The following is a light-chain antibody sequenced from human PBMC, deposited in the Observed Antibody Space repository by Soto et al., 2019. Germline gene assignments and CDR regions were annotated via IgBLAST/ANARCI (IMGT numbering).Light chain of an antibody. V-gene: IGLV2-14*01. J-gene: IGLJ1*01. Sequence: QSALTQPASVSGSPGQSITISCTGTSSDVGDYNYVSWYQQHPGKAPKVMMYDVSNRPSGVSNRFSGSKSGNTASLTISGLQAEDEADYYCSSYTSSSTLVFGTGTKLTVL. CDR3: SSYTSSSTLV. CDR1: SSDVGDYNY. CDR2: DVS.